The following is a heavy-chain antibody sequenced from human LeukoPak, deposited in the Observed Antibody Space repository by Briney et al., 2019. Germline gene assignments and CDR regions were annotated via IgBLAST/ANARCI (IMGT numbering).Heavy chain of an antibody. Sequence: PGGSLRLSCAASRFTFSNYAMSWVRQAPGKGLEWVAGISDSGGSTNYADSVKGRFTISRDNAKNTLYLQMNSLRAEDTAVYFCAKRGVVIRVILVGFHKQAYYFDSWGQGALVTVSS. J-gene: IGHJ4*02. V-gene: IGHV3-23*01. CDR3: AKRGVVIRVILVGFHKQAYYFDS. CDR1: RFTFSNYA. CDR2: ISDSGGST. D-gene: IGHD3-10*01.